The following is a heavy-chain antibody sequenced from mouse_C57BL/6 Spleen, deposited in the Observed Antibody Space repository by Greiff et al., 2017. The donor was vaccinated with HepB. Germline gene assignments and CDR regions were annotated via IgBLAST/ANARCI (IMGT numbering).Heavy chain of an antibody. CDR1: GYTFTSYW. Sequence: VQLQQSGAELVKPGASVKLSCKASGYTFTSYWMHWVKQRPGRGLEWIGRIDPNSGGTKYNEKFKSKATLTVDKPSSTAYMQLSSLTFEDSAVYYGARFGTVVALPYAMDYWGQRTSVTVSS. J-gene: IGHJ4*01. CDR3: ARFGTVVALPYAMDY. D-gene: IGHD1-1*01. CDR2: IDPNSGGT. V-gene: IGHV1-72*01.